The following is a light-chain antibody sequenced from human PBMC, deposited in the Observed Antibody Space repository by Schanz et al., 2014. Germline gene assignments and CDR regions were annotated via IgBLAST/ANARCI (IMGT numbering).Light chain of an antibody. CDR2: GAS. CDR1: QGIGSN. J-gene: IGKJ3*01. Sequence: ETLMTQSPATLSVSPGGRATLSCRASQGIGSNLAWYRQKPGQAPSLLIYGASTRATGIPARFSGSGSGTEFALTISSLQYEDFAVYYCQQYGVGFTFGPGTKVDIK. CDR3: QQYGVGFT. V-gene: IGKV3D-15*01.